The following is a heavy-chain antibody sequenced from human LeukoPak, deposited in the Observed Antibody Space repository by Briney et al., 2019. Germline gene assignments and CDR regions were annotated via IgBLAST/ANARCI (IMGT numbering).Heavy chain of an antibody. Sequence: ASVKVSCKASGGTFSSYAISWVRQAPGQGLEWMGGIIPIFGTANYAQKFQGRVTITADKSTSTAYMELRSLRSDDTAVYYCARDGGRIAAAWGYGMDVWGQGTTVTVSS. CDR2: IIPIFGTA. D-gene: IGHD6-13*01. CDR3: ARDGGRIAAAWGYGMDV. V-gene: IGHV1-69*06. CDR1: GGTFSSYA. J-gene: IGHJ6*02.